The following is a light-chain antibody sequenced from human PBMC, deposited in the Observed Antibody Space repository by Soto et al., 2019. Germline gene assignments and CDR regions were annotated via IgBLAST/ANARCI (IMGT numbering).Light chain of an antibody. CDR2: DAS. CDR1: QDINKN. CDR3: QQYESLPLT. Sequence: DIPMTPSPSPPSASVGDRVTITCPASQDINKNLIWYQQKPGKAPKLLIYDASDLETGVPSRFSGSGSGTGFTFTISSLQPEDFATYYCQQYESLPLTFGQGTRLEIK. J-gene: IGKJ5*01. V-gene: IGKV1-33*01.